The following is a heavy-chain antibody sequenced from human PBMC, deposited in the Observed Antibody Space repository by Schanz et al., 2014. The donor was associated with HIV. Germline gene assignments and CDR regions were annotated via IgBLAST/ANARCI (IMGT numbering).Heavy chain of an antibody. CDR1: GFTFSSYA. Sequence: EVQLLESGGGLVQPGGSLRLSCAASGFTFSSYAMSWVRQAPGKGLEWVSLISGSGGHTYYADSVKGRFTISRDNSKNTLYLQMNSLRAEDTAVYYCARDWRQNYDFWSGSIGVIGMDVWGQGTTVTVSS. CDR2: ISGSGGHT. J-gene: IGHJ6*02. D-gene: IGHD3-3*01. CDR3: ARDWRQNYDFWSGSIGVIGMDV. V-gene: IGHV3-23*01.